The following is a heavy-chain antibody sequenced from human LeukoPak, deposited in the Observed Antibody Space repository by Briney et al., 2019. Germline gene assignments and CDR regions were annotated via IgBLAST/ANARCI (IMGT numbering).Heavy chain of an antibody. D-gene: IGHD2-2*01. V-gene: IGHV4-61*01. CDR3: ARSARVGGTYYFDY. J-gene: IGHJ4*02. CDR1: GGSVSSGSYY. Sequence: PSETLSLTCTVSGGSVSSGSYYWSWIRQPPGKGLEWIGYIYYSGSTNYNPSLKSRVTISVDTSKNQFSLKLSSVTAADTAVYYCARSARVGGTYYFDYWGQGTLVTVSS. CDR2: IYYSGST.